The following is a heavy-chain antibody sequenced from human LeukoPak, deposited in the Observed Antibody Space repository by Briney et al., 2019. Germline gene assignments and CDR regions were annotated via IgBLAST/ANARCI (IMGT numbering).Heavy chain of an antibody. D-gene: IGHD2-15*01. CDR3: AALYCSGGSCYSAPYYYYYMDV. CDR1: GFTFSSYW. CDR2: IKQDGSEK. J-gene: IGHJ6*03. Sequence: GGSLRLSCAASGFTFSSYWMSWVRQAPGKGLEWVANIKQDGSEKYYVDSVKGRFTISRDNAKNSLYLQMNSLRAEDTAVYYCAALYCSGGSCYSAPYYYYYMDVWGKGTTVTVSS. V-gene: IGHV3-7*01.